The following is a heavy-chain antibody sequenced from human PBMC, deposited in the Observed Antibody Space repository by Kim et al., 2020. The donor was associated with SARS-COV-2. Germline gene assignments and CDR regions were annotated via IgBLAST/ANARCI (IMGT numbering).Heavy chain of an antibody. V-gene: IGHV4-34*01. D-gene: IGHD6-13*01. CDR3: ARDPVAAAGPYYYYGMDV. CDR2: INHSGST. Sequence: SETLSLTCAVYGGSFSGYYWSWIRQPPGKGLEWIGEINHSGSTNYNPSLKSRVTISVDTSKNQFSLKLSSVTAADTAVYYCARDPVAAAGPYYYYGMDVWGQGTTVTVSS. CDR1: GGSFSGYY. J-gene: IGHJ6*02.